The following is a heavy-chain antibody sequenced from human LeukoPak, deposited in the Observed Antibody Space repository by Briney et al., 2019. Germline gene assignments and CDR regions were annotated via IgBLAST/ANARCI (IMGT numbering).Heavy chain of an antibody. CDR2: IKQDGSEK. Sequence: GGSLRLSCAASGFTFSSYWMSWVRQAPGKGLEWVANIKQDGSEKYYVDSVKGRFTISRDNAKNSLYLQMNSLRAEDTAVYYCARSYSGSYSGGFDPWGQGTLVTVSS. CDR1: GFTFSSYW. CDR3: ARSYSGSYSGGFDP. J-gene: IGHJ5*02. V-gene: IGHV3-7*01. D-gene: IGHD1-26*01.